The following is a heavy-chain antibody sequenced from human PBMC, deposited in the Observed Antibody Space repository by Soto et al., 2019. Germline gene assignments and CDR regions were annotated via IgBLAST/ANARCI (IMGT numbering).Heavy chain of an antibody. V-gene: IGHV4-39*01. CDR1: GGSISSSSYY. CDR2: IYYSGST. J-gene: IGHJ4*02. D-gene: IGHD2-2*01. Sequence: SETLSLTCTVSGGSISSSSYYWGWIRQPPGKGLEWIGSIYYSGSTYYNPSLKSRVTISVDTSKNQFSLKLSSVTAADTAVYYCARIVPAANLRFDYWGQGTLVTVSS. CDR3: ARIVPAANLRFDY.